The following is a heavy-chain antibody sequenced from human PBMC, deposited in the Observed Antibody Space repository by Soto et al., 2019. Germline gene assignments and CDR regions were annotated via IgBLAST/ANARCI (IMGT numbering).Heavy chain of an antibody. CDR1: GGTFSSYA. V-gene: IGHV1-69*13. Sequence: ASVKVSCKASGGTFSSYAISWVRQAPGQGLEWMGGIIPIFGTANYAQKFQGRVTITADESTSTAYMELSSLRSEDTAVYYWARAVTLYSSSWYFSWGQGTLVTV. D-gene: IGHD6-13*01. J-gene: IGHJ4*02. CDR2: IIPIFGTA. CDR3: ARAVTLYSSSWYFS.